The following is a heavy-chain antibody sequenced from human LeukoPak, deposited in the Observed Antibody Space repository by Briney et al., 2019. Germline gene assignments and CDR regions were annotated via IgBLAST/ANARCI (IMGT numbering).Heavy chain of an antibody. J-gene: IGHJ2*01. D-gene: IGHD1-26*01. Sequence: SETLSLTCTVSGGSISSSSYYWGWIRQPPGKGLEWIGSIYYSGSTYYNPSLKSRVTISVDTSKNQFSLKLSSVTAADTAVYYCATYAGQWELLPMYWYFDLWGRGTLVTVSS. CDR3: ATYAGQWELLPMYWYFDL. V-gene: IGHV4-39*07. CDR2: IYYSGST. CDR1: GGSISSSSYY.